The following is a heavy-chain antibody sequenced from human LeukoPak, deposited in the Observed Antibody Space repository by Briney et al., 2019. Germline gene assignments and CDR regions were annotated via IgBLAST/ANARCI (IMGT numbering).Heavy chain of an antibody. V-gene: IGHV5-51*01. CDR1: GYSFTSYW. Sequence: GEALQISCKGSGYSFTSYWIGWGRPMPGKGLEWMGIIYPGDSDTRYSPSFQGQVTISADKSISTAYLQWSSLKASDTAMYYCARRVVVAAPADYWGQGTLVTVSS. D-gene: IGHD2-15*01. CDR2: IYPGDSDT. J-gene: IGHJ4*02. CDR3: ARRVVVAAPADY.